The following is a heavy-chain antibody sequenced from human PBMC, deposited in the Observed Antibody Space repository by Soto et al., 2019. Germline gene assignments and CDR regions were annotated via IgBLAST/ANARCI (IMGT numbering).Heavy chain of an antibody. J-gene: IGHJ4*02. Sequence: SETLSLTCTVSGGSISSSSYYWGWIRQPPGKGLEWIGSIYYSGSTYYNPSRKSRVTISVDTSKNQFSLKLSSVTAADTAVYYCAREHSSGWYAPNYYDSSGPLLWGQGTLVTVSS. V-gene: IGHV4-39*02. CDR3: AREHSSGWYAPNYYDSSGPLL. D-gene: IGHD3-22*01. CDR2: IYYSGST. CDR1: GGSISSSSYY.